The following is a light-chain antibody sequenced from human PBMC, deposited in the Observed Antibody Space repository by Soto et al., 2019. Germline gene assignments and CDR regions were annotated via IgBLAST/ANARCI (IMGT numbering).Light chain of an antibody. CDR3: QSYDSSLSGSV. CDR2: GST. Sequence: QSVLTQPPSESGAPGQTVTISCTGSSSNIGAGYDVQWYQQLPGTAPKLLIYGSTIRPSGVPDRFSGSKSGTSASLAITGLQAEDEADYYCQSYDSSLSGSVFGGGTQLTVL. J-gene: IGLJ7*01. CDR1: SSNIGAGYD. V-gene: IGLV1-40*01.